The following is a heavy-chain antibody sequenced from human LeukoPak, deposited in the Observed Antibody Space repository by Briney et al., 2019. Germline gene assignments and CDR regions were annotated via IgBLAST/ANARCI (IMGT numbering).Heavy chain of an antibody. V-gene: IGHV3-21*04. D-gene: IGHD5-18*01. J-gene: IGHJ4*02. Sequence: GGSLRLSCAASGFTFSSYSMNWVRQAPGKGLEWVSSISSSSSYIYYADSVKGRFTISRDNSKNTLYLQMNSLRAEDTAVYYCASAKSTAMVTNFDYWGQGTPVTVSS. CDR3: ASAKSTAMVTNFDY. CDR1: GFTFSSYS. CDR2: ISSSSSYI.